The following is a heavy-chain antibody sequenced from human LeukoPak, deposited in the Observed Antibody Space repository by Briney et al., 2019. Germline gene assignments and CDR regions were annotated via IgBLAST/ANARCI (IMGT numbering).Heavy chain of an antibody. Sequence: ASVKVSRKASGYTFTGYYMHWVRQAPGQGLEWMGWINPNSGGTNYAQKFQGRVTMTTDTSTSTAYMELRSLRSDDTAVYYCARGGLMITFGGVIEYPYFDYWGQGTLVTVSS. CDR3: ARGGLMITFGGVIEYPYFDY. CDR1: GYTFTGYY. D-gene: IGHD3-16*02. CDR2: INPNSGGT. V-gene: IGHV1-2*02. J-gene: IGHJ4*02.